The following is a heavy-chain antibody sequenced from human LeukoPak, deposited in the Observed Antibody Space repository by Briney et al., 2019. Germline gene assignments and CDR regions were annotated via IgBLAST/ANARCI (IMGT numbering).Heavy chain of an antibody. Sequence: GESLKISCKGSGYSFTTYWISWVRQMPGKGLEWMGRIDPSDSYTNYSPSFQGHVTIPADKSISTAYLQWSSLKASDSAMYYCARHYGSLFDYWGQGTLVTVSS. V-gene: IGHV5-10-1*01. CDR2: IDPSDSYT. CDR3: ARHYGSLFDY. D-gene: IGHD3-10*01. CDR1: GYSFTTYW. J-gene: IGHJ4*02.